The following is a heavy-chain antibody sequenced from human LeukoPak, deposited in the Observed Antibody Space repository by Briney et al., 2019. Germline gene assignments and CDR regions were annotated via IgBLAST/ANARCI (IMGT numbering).Heavy chain of an antibody. J-gene: IGHJ4*02. V-gene: IGHV1-18*01. CDR2: ISAHNGNT. CDR1: GYTFTRYG. Sequence: ASVKVSCKASGYTFTRYGIIWVRQAPGQGLEWMGWISAHNGNTNYAQKYQGRVTMTSDTSTSTAYMELRSLRSDDTAVYYCARDGTCSSTSCYADYWGQGTLVTVSS. D-gene: IGHD2-2*01. CDR3: ARDGTCSSTSCYADY.